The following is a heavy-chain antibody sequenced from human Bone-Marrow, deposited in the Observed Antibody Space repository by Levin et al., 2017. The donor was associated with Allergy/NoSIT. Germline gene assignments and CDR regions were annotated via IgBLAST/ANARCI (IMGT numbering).Heavy chain of an antibody. D-gene: IGHD3-10*01. CDR1: GNTLTEFS. V-gene: IGHV1-24*01. CDR2: VDPVDGEK. CDR3: ATTDGSGSYFAFNI. J-gene: IGHJ3*02. Sequence: ASVKVSCKVSGNTLTEFSMHWVRQAPGKGLEWMGGVDPVDGEKIYGQKFQGRVTMTEDTSQDTAYMELSRLSSEDTAVYYCATTDGSGSYFAFNIWGQGTLVTVSS.